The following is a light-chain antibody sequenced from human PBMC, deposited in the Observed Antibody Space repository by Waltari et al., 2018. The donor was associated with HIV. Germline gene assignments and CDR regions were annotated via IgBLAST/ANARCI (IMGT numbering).Light chain of an antibody. CDR1: QDINKD. Sequence: DIQMTQSPSPLSTSVGDRVTITCQASQDINKDLNWYQQKPGKAPKLLMYDASNLETGVPSRFSGSGSGTDFSLTISSLQPEDIATYYCQQYDNIPYTFGQGTKLDIK. CDR2: DAS. J-gene: IGKJ2*01. V-gene: IGKV1-33*01. CDR3: QQYDNIPYT.